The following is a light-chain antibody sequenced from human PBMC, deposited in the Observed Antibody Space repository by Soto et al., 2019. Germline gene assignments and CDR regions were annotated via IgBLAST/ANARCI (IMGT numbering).Light chain of an antibody. Sequence: QAVVTQETSLTVSPGGTVTLTCGSSTGAVTSGHYPYWFQQKPGQAPRTLIYDTSNKHSWTPARFSGSLLGGKAALTLSGAQPEDEAEYYCLLSYSGARSAVFGGGTQLTVL. CDR3: LLSYSGARSAV. V-gene: IGLV7-46*01. CDR1: TGAVTSGHY. J-gene: IGLJ7*01. CDR2: DTS.